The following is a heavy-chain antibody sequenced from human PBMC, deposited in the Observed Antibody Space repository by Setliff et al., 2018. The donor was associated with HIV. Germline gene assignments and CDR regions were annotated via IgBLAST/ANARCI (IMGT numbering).Heavy chain of an antibody. J-gene: IGHJ4*02. CDR1: GASISSHNYY. Sequence: SETLSLTCTVSGASISSHNYYWGWIRQSPGKGLEWIASIRSSGDTYYNPSLQSRVIIPVDTSNNQISLKLTSVTAADTAVYYCTIPASSLAPNWGRGTQVTAPQ. CDR2: IRSSGDT. V-gene: IGHV4-39*01. CDR3: TIPASSLAPN.